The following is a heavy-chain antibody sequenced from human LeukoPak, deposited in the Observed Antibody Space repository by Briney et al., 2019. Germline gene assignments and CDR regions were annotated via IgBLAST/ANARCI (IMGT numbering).Heavy chain of an antibody. D-gene: IGHD3-10*01. CDR3: ASKSITRVRGVIRSY. CDR1: GFTFSNAW. Sequence: GSLRLSCAASGFTFSNAWMSWIRQPPGKGLEWIGEINHSGSTNYNPSLKSRVTISVDTSKNQFSLKLSSVTAADTAVYYCASKSITRVRGVIRSYWGQGTLVTVSS. CDR2: INHSGST. J-gene: IGHJ4*02. V-gene: IGHV4-34*01.